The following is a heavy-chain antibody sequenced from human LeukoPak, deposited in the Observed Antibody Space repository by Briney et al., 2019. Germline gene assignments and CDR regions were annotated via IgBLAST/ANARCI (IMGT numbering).Heavy chain of an antibody. CDR1: GASISSYY. CDR2: IYYSGST. V-gene: IGHV4-59*08. CDR3: ARRRLQYCSGGSCYGGLYNWFDP. D-gene: IGHD2-15*01. J-gene: IGHJ5*02. Sequence: SAPLSLTCTFAGASISSYYWSWIRPPPGKGLEWIGYIYYSGSTNYNPSLKSRVTISVDTSKNQFSLKLSSVTAADTAVYYCARRRLQYCSGGSCYGGLYNWFDPWGQGTLVTVSS.